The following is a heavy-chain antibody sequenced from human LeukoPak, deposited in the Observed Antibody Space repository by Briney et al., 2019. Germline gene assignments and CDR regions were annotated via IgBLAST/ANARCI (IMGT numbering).Heavy chain of an antibody. D-gene: IGHD1-1*01. CDR3: ASHDGVGTSGAFDI. Sequence: SVKVSCKASGYTFTSYAISWVRQAPGQGLEWMGGIIPIFGTANYAQKFQGRVTITADESTSTAYMELSSLRSEDTAVYYCASHDGVGTSGAFDIWGQGTMVTVSS. J-gene: IGHJ3*02. CDR2: IIPIFGTA. CDR1: GYTFTSYA. V-gene: IGHV1-69*13.